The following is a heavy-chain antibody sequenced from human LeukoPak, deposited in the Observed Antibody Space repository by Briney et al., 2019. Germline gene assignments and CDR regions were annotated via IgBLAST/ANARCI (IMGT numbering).Heavy chain of an antibody. CDR3: AKDYCSDCCSYFDF. J-gene: IGHJ4*02. CDR2: ISHDGRKE. Sequence: QPGTSLTLSCAASGVTFSSYGMQWVRQAPGKGLEWVALISHDGRKENYADSVKGRFTISRDNSKNTLYLQMNSLTTEDTAVYFCAKDYCSDCCSYFDFRGQGTLVTVSS. V-gene: IGHV3-30*18. CDR1: GVTFSSYG. D-gene: IGHD2-21*02.